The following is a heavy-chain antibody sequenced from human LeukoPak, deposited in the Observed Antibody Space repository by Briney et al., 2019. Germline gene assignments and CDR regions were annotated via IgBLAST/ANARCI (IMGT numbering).Heavy chain of an antibody. J-gene: IGHJ6*02. CDR2: ISAYNGNT. CDR1: GYTFTSYG. D-gene: IGHD6-13*01. Sequence: ASVKVSCTASGYTFTSYGISWVRQAPGQGLEWMVWISAYNGNTNYAQKLQGRVTMTTETSTSTAYMELRSLRSDDTAVYYCARLEYSSSWYELVGYCYYGMDVWGQGTTVTVSS. V-gene: IGHV1-18*01. CDR3: ARLEYSSSWYELVGYCYYGMDV.